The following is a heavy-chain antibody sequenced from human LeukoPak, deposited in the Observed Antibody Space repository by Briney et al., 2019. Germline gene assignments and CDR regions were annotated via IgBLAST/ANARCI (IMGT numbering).Heavy chain of an antibody. Sequence: ASVKVSCKASGGTFSSYAISWVRQAPGQGLEWMGGIIPIFGTANYAQKFQGRVTITADESTSTAYMELSSLRSEDTAVYYCARRLIVGATRGAFDIWGQGTMVTVSS. V-gene: IGHV1-69*01. CDR2: IIPIFGTA. D-gene: IGHD1-26*01. CDR1: GGTFSSYA. J-gene: IGHJ3*02. CDR3: ARRLIVGATRGAFDI.